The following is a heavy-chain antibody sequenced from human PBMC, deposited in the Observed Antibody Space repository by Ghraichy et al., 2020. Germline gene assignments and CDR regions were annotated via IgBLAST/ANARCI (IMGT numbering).Heavy chain of an antibody. CDR2: ISGSGGST. V-gene: IGHV3-23*01. D-gene: IGHD6-19*01. CDR3: AKNGQWLENNWFDP. CDR1: GFTFSSYA. Sequence: GGSLRLSCAAFGFTFSSYAMSWVRQAPGKGLEWVSAISGSGGSTYYADSVKGRFTISRDNSKNTLYLQMNSLRAEDTAVYYCAKNGQWLENNWFDPWGQGTLVTVSS. J-gene: IGHJ5*02.